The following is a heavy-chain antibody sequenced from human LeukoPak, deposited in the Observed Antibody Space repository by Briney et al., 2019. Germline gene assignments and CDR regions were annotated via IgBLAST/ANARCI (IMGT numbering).Heavy chain of an antibody. CDR3: ANIVVVPAAYDY. CDR2: IWYDGSNK. V-gene: IGHV3-33*06. J-gene: IGHJ4*02. CDR1: GFTFSSYG. Sequence: PGRSLRLSCAASGFTFSSYGMHWVRQAPGKGLEWVVVIWYDGSNKYYADSVKGRFTISRDNSKNTLYLQMNSLRAEDTAVYYCANIVVVPAAYDYWGQGTLVTVSS. D-gene: IGHD2-2*01.